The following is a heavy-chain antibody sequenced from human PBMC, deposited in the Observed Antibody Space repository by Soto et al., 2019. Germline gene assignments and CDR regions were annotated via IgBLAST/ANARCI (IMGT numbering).Heavy chain of an antibody. V-gene: IGHV4-4*07. D-gene: IGHD2-21*02. J-gene: IGHJ4*02. Sequence: SETVSLTCIFSGVSGTSYTWSWVRQPANKGLEWIGRVFSSVSATYSPSLKSRVRIPMDTPENRISLKLDSVTAADAGVYYCTRDGMTTGDTWGPGTLVTVSS. CDR2: VFSSVSA. CDR1: GVSGTSYT. CDR3: TRDGMTTGDT.